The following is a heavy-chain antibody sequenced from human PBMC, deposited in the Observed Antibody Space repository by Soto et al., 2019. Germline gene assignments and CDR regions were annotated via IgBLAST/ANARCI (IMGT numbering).Heavy chain of an antibody. Sequence: EVQLVESGGGLVQSGGSLRLSCAASGCTLSSYWMSWVRQGPGKGPEWVANIKQDGSEIYYVDSVKGRFTISRDNAKSSLYLQMTSLRAEDTAVYHCAKSLSAIPGDSWGQGTLVTVSS. J-gene: IGHJ4*02. V-gene: IGHV3-7*05. CDR1: GCTLSSYW. CDR2: IKQDGSEI. CDR3: AKSLSAIPGDS. D-gene: IGHD2-2*01.